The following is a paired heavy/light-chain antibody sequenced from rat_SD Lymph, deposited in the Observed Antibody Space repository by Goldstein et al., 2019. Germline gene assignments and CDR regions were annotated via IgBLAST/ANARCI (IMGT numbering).Light chain of an antibody. V-gene: IGKV2S27*01. J-gene: IGKJ2-3*01. CDR3: MQATHAPYT. Sequence: DVVLTQTPPTLSATIGQSVSISCRSSQSLLDSDGDTYLNWLLQRPGQSPQLLIYSVSNLESGVPNRFSGSGSETDFTLKISGVEAEDLGVYYCMQATHAPYTFGAGTKLELK. CDR1: QSLLDSDGDTY. CDR2: SVS.
Heavy chain of an antibody. CDR1: GFTFSSYG. Sequence: VQLVESGGGLVQPGKSLKLSCSASGFTFSSYGMHWIRQAPGKGLDWVAYISSSSGTVYADAVKGRFTISRDNAKNTLYLQLNSLKSEDTAIYYCAGDYFDYWGQGVMVTVSS. V-gene: IGHV5-62*01. J-gene: IGHJ2*01. CDR2: ISSSSGT. CDR3: AGDYFDY.